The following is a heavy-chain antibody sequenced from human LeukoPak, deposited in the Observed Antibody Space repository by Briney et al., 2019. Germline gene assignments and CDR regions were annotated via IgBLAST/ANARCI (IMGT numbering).Heavy chain of an antibody. J-gene: IGHJ4*02. V-gene: IGHV4-61*01. Sequence: TSETLSLTCTVSGVSVSSGSYYWSWIRQPPGKGLEWIGYIYYSGSTNYNPSLKSRVTISVDTSKNRFSLKVSSVTAADTAVYYCARVEVGYAPFDYWGQGTLVSVSS. CDR3: ARVEVGYAPFDY. D-gene: IGHD1-26*01. CDR1: GVSVSSGSYY. CDR2: IYYSGST.